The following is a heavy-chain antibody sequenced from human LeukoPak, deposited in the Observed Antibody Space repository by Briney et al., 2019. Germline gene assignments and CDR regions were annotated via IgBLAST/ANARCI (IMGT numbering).Heavy chain of an antibody. CDR2: ISTTGST. CDR1: GGSISGFH. D-gene: IGHD6-25*01. V-gene: IGHV4-59*01. J-gene: IGHJ5*02. CDR3: ARRGWSGPSNWFDP. Sequence: SETLSLTCNVSGGSISGFHWSWIRQSPGKGLEWIGHISTTGSTYYIASLRSRVLISNDESKNQLSLRLSSVTAADTAVYYCARRGWSGPSNWFDPWGQGTLVTVPS.